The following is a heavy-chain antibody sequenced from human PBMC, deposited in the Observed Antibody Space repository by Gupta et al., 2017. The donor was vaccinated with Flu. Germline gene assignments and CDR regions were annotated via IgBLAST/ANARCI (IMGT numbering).Heavy chain of an antibody. J-gene: IGHJ5*02. CDR2: IYWDDDK. CDR3: AHRLPLSSTWNFGWFDP. CDR1: G. Sequence: GVGWVRQPPGKALEWLALIYWDDDKRYNPFLRSRLSIIKDTSRNLVVLTMTNMDLVDTATYYCAHRLPLSSTWNFGWFDPWGQGTLVTVSS. V-gene: IGHV2-5*02. D-gene: IGHD6-13*01.